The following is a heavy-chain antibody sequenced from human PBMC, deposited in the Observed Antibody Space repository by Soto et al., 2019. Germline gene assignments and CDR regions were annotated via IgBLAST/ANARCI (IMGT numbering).Heavy chain of an antibody. CDR2: INSDGSST. CDR3: ARVRRALWFGELRDDAFDI. CDR1: GFTFSSYW. J-gene: IGHJ3*02. V-gene: IGHV3-74*01. D-gene: IGHD3-10*01. Sequence: GGSLRLSCAASGFTFSSYWMHWVRQAPGKGLVWVSRINSDGSSTSYADSVKGRFTISRDNAKNTLYLQMNSLRAEDTAVYYCARVRRALWFGELRDDAFDIWGQGTMVTVSS.